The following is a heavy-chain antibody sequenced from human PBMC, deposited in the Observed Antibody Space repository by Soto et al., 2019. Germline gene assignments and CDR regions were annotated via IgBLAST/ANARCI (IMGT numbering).Heavy chain of an antibody. V-gene: IGHV3-74*01. J-gene: IGHJ4*02. Sequence: GGSLRLSCAASGFTFSSYWMHWVRQAPGKGLVWVSRINSDGSSTTYADSVKGRFTISRDNAKNSLYLQMNSLRAEDTAVYYCARSGFSSGSYYWGQGTLVTVSS. CDR2: INSDGSST. CDR3: ARSGFSSGSYY. CDR1: GFTFSSYW. D-gene: IGHD3-22*01.